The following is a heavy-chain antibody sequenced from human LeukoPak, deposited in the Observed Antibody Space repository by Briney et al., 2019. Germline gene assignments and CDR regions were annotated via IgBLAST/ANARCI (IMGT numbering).Heavy chain of an antibody. J-gene: IGHJ4*02. V-gene: IGHV4-34*01. D-gene: IGHD4-17*01. CDR1: GGSLNGHY. CDR2: GSDIGGT. Sequence: SETLSLTCAVYGGSLNGHYWSWIRQSPGKGLEWIGEGSDIGGTKFNPSLKSRVSISADKSKNQFSLKLSSVTAADTAVYYCARGNYGDYVFDYWGQGTLVTVSS. CDR3: ARGNYGDYVFDY.